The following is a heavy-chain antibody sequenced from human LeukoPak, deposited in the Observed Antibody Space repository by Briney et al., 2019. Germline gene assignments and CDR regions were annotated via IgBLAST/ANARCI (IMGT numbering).Heavy chain of an antibody. CDR2: INPSGGST. J-gene: IGHJ6*03. V-gene: IGHV1-46*01. Sequence: GASVKVSCKASGYTFTSYYVHWVRQAPGQGLEWMGIINPSGGSTSYAQKFRGRVTMTRDMSTSTVYMELSSLRSEDTAVYYCTRDRRGSYFLYYYYYYMDVWGKGTTVTVSS. CDR1: GYTFTSYY. CDR3: TRDRRGSYFLYYYYYYMDV. D-gene: IGHD1-26*01.